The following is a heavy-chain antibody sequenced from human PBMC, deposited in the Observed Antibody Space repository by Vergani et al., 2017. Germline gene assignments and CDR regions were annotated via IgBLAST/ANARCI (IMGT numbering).Heavy chain of an antibody. CDR2: IDPSDSYT. Sequence: EVQLVQSGAEVKKPGESLRISCKGSGYSFTSYWISWVRQMPGKGLEWMGRIDPSDSYTNYSPSFQGHVTISAYKSISTAYLQWSSLKASDTAMYYCARPPHSSSSWPEDYYYYGMDVWGQGTTVTVSS. D-gene: IGHD6-13*01. J-gene: IGHJ6*02. CDR3: ARPPHSSSSWPEDYYYYGMDV. CDR1: GYSFTSYW. V-gene: IGHV5-10-1*01.